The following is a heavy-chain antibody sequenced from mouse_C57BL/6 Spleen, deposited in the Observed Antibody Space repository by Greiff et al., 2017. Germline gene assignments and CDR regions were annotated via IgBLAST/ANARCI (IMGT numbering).Heavy chain of an antibody. V-gene: IGHV5-9-1*02. CDR3: TRVDYDGNYFDY. J-gene: IGHJ2*01. CDR2: ISSGGDYI. D-gene: IGHD2-4*01. CDR1: GFTFSSYA. Sequence: EVMLVESGEGLVKPGGSLKLSCAASGFTFSSYAMSWVRQTPEKRLEWVAYISSGGDYIYYADTVKGRFTISRDNARNTLYLQMNSLKSEDTAMYYCTRVDYDGNYFDYWGQGTTLTVSS.